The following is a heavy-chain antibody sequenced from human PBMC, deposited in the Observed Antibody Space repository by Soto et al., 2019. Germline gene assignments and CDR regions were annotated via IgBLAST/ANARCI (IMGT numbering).Heavy chain of an antibody. CDR2: IYYSGST. D-gene: IGHD3-9*01. V-gene: IGHV4-59*01. CDR3: ARSRDILTGYYPPYYFDY. J-gene: IGHJ4*02. CDR1: GGSISSYY. Sequence: QVQLQESGPGLVKPSETLSLTCTVSGGSISSYYWSWIRQPPGKGLEWIRYIYYSGSTNYNPSLKSRVTITVDTSKNQCSLKLSSVTAADTAVYYCARSRDILTGYYPPYYFDYWGQGTLVTVSS.